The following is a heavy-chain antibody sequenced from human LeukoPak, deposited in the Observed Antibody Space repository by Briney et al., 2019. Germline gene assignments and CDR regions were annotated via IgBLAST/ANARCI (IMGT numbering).Heavy chain of an antibody. CDR3: ARDGLYYGSGSLNWFDP. Sequence: PGGSLRLSCAASGFTFSSYGMHWVRQAPGKGLEWEAVIWYDGSNKYYGDSVKGRFTISRDNSKNTLYLQMNSLRAEDTAVYYRARDGLYYGSGSLNWFDPWGQGTLVTVSS. J-gene: IGHJ5*02. CDR2: IWYDGSNK. CDR1: GFTFSSYG. V-gene: IGHV3-33*01. D-gene: IGHD3-10*01.